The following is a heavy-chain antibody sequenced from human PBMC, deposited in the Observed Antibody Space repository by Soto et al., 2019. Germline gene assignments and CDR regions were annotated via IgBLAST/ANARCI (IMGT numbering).Heavy chain of an antibody. CDR1: CGSISSGDYY. CDR2: FYYSGST. V-gene: IGHV4-30-4*01. J-gene: IGHJ4*02. CDR3: ASDRFYDY. Sequence: QVQLQESRPGLVKPSQTLSLTCTVSCGSISSGDYYWSWIRHPPGKGLDWIGYFYYSGSTYYNPSRKSRVTISVDTSKSPLSLKLTSVTAADTAVYYWASDRFYDYWGQGTLVTVS.